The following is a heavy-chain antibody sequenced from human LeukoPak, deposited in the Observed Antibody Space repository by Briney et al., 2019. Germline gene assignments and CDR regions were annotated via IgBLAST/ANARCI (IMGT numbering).Heavy chain of an antibody. V-gene: IGHV3-74*01. J-gene: IGHJ4*02. CDR2: INSDGSST. Sequence: GGSLRLSCAASGFTFSSYWMHWVRQAPGKGLVWVSRINSDGSSTSYADSVKGRFTISRDNTKNTLYLQMNSLRAEDTAVYYCARAPREYSYGTYYFDYWGQGTLVTVSS. CDR1: GFTFSSYW. CDR3: ARAPREYSYGTYYFDY. D-gene: IGHD5-18*01.